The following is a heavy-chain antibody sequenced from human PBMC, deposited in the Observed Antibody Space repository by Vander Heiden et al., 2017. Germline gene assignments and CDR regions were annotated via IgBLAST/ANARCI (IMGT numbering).Heavy chain of an antibody. V-gene: IGHV4-34*02. CDR2: INESGST. D-gene: IGHD6-25*01. CDR1: GGSFSGYY. J-gene: IGHJ4*02. CDR3: ARRGRLPFDY. Sequence: VQLPQWGAGLLKPSETLSLTCAVYGGSFSGYYWTWIRQPPGKGLEWIGEINESGSTNYNPSLKSRVTISGDTSKNQFSLRLTSVTAADTAVYYCARRGRLPFDYWGQGTLVTVS.